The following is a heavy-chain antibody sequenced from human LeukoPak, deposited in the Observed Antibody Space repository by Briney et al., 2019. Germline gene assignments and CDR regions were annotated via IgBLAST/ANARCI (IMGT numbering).Heavy chain of an antibody. CDR3: ARAGRGIVVVRRAFDI. J-gene: IGHJ3*02. V-gene: IGHV3-30-3*01. Sequence: PGGSLRLSCAASGFTFSSYAMHWVRQAPGKGLEWVAVISYDGSNKYYADSVKGRFTISRDNSKSTLYLQMNSLRAEDTAVYYCARAGRGIVVVRRAFDIWGQGTMVTVSS. CDR2: ISYDGSNK. D-gene: IGHD3-22*01. CDR1: GFTFSSYA.